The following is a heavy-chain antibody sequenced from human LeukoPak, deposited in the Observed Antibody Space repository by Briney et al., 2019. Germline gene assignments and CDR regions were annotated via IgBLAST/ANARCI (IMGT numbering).Heavy chain of an antibody. J-gene: IGHJ4*02. CDR2: ISGSGGST. CDR1: GFTFSSYG. CDR3: ASRDGYNSLYYFDY. V-gene: IGHV3-23*01. D-gene: IGHD5-24*01. Sequence: GGSLRLSCAASGFTFSSYGMSWVRQAPGKGLEWVSAISGSGGSTYYADSVKGRFTISGDNSKNTLYLQMNSLRAEDTAVYYCASRDGYNSLYYFDYWGQGTLVTVSS.